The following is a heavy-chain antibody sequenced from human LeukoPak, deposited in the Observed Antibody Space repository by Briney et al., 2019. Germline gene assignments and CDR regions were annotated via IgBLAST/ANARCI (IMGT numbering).Heavy chain of an antibody. CDR2: ISYDGSNK. D-gene: IGHD3-3*01. Sequence: PGRSLRLSCAASGFTFSSYAMHWVRQAPGKGLEWVAVISYDGSNKYYADSVKGRFTISRDNSENTLYLQMNSLRAEDTAVYYCARDPGTEWLSHYFDYWGQGTLVTVSS. V-gene: IGHV3-30-3*01. CDR3: ARDPGTEWLSHYFDY. J-gene: IGHJ4*02. CDR1: GFTFSSYA.